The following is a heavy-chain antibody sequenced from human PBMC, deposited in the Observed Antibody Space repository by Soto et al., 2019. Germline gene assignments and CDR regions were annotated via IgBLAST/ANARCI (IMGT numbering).Heavy chain of an antibody. V-gene: IGHV3-48*01. CDR3: ARDDYPYYDDSSGYHFDY. CDR1: GFTFSTEN. CDR2: ISDSSSTI. J-gene: IGHJ4*02. Sequence: GGSLRLSCAASGFTFSTENMNWVRQAPGKGLEWVSYISDSSSTIHYADSVKGRFTISRDNAKNSLYLQMNSLRAEDTAVYYCARDDYPYYDDSSGYHFDYWGQGALVTVSS. D-gene: IGHD3-22*01.